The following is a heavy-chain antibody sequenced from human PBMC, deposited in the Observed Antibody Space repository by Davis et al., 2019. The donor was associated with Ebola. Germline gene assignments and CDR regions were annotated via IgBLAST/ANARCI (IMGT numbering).Heavy chain of an antibody. CDR3: ARGIRGYGNRVYYYYGMDV. D-gene: IGHD5-18*01. Sequence: SETLSLTCTVSGGSISSYYWSWIRQPPGKGLEWIGYIYYSGSTNYNPSLKSRVTISVDTSKNQFSLKLSSVTAADTAVYYGARGIRGYGNRVYYYYGMDVWGQGTTVTVSS. J-gene: IGHJ6*02. CDR1: GGSISSYY. V-gene: IGHV4-59*12. CDR2: IYYSGST.